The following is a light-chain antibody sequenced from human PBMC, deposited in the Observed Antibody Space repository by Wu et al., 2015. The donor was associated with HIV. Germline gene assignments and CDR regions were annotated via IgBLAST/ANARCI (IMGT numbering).Light chain of an antibody. J-gene: IGKJ1*01. CDR2: AAS. V-gene: IGKV1-39*01. CDR1: QSISSN. Sequence: DIQMTQSPSSLSPSVGDRVTITCRASQSISSNLNWYQQKPGKAPKLLIYAASSLQSGVPSRFSGSGSGTDFTLTISSLQLEDFATYYCQQYNSWTFGQGTKVEIK. CDR3: QQYNSWT.